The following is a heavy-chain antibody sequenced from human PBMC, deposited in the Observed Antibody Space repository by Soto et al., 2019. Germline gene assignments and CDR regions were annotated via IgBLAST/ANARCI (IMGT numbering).Heavy chain of an antibody. Sequence: SETLSLTCTVSGGSISSSSYYWGWIRQPPGKGLEWIGSIYYSGSTYYNPSLKSRVTISVDTSKNQFSLKLSSVTAADTAVYYCARQSSLDYGGNTNDYWGQGTLVTVSS. J-gene: IGHJ4*02. V-gene: IGHV4-39*01. CDR3: ARQSSLDYGGNTNDY. CDR2: IYYSGST. D-gene: IGHD4-17*01. CDR1: GGSISSSSYY.